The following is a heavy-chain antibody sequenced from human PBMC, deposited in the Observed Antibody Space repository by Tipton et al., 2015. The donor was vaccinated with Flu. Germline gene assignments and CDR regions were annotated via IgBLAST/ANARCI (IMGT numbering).Heavy chain of an antibody. CDR2: IYNDGST. D-gene: IGHD2-15*01. CDR1: GGSISTYY. J-gene: IGHJ3*02. V-gene: IGHV4-59*12. CDR3: AREGLLRAFDI. Sequence: TLSPTCTVSGGSISTYYWNWIRQPPGQGLQWIGFIYNDGSTTYNPSLKGRVTMSVDTSNDQFSLNLSSVTAADTAVYYCAREGLLRAFDIWGQGTLVNVSS.